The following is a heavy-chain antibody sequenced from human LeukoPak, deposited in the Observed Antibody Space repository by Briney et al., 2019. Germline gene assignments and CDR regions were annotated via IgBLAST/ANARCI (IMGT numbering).Heavy chain of an antibody. V-gene: IGHV1-8*01. J-gene: IGHJ4*02. CDR1: GYTFTSYD. D-gene: IGHD3-22*01. CDR3: ARGRGYDSSGQYYFDY. Sequence: GASVKVSCKASGYTFTSYDINWVRQATGQGLEWMGWTNPNSGNTGYAQKFQGRVTMTRNTSISTAYMELSSLRSEDTAVYYCARGRGYDSSGQYYFDYWGQGTLVTVSS. CDR2: TNPNSGNT.